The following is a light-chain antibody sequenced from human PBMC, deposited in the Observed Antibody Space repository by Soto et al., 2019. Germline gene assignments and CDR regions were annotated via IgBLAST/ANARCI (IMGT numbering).Light chain of an antibody. Sequence: AIRMTQSPSSLSASKGDRVTITCRASQGISSYLAWYQQKPGKDPKLLIYAASTLQSGVPSRFSGSGSGTDFTLTISCLQSEDFATYYCQQYYSYPWTFGQGTKVEIK. CDR3: QQYYSYPWT. CDR2: AAS. V-gene: IGKV1-8*01. J-gene: IGKJ1*01. CDR1: QGISSY.